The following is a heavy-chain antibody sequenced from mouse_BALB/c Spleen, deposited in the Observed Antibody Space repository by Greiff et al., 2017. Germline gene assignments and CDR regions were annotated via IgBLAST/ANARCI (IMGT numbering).Heavy chain of an antibody. CDR3: ARAPYRYDEDYYAMDY. Sequence: EVKVVESGGGLVKPGGSLKLSCAASGFTFSDYYMYWVRQTPEKRLEWVATISDGGSYTYYPDSVKGRFTISRDNAKNNLYLQMSSLKSEDTAMYYCARAPYRYDEDYYAMDYWGQGTSVTVSS. V-gene: IGHV5-4*02. CDR1: GFTFSDYY. J-gene: IGHJ4*01. D-gene: IGHD2-14*01. CDR2: ISDGGSYT.